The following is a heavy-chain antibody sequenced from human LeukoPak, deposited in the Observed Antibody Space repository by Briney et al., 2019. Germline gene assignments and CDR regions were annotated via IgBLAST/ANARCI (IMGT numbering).Heavy chain of an antibody. CDR3: ARDRRTIRGVDY. CDR2: ISYDDGSNK. J-gene: IGHJ4*02. CDR1: GFTFSTYA. Sequence: GGSLRLSCAASGFTFSTYALHWVRQAPGKGLEWVAVISYDDGSNKYYADSVKGRFTISRDNSKNTLYLQMNSLRTEDTAVYYCARDRRTIRGVDYWGQGTLVTVSS. V-gene: IGHV3-30*04. D-gene: IGHD1-1*01.